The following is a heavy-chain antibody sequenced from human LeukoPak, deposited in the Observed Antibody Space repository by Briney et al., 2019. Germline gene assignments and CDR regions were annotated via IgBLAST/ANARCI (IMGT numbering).Heavy chain of an antibody. D-gene: IGHD1-1*01. CDR1: GGSINSDAYY. J-gene: IGHJ4*02. CDR2: IGYTGDT. V-gene: IGHV4-31*03. CDR3: ARVEAATTNPRFDF. Sequence: PSETLSLTCTVSGGSINSDAYYWSWVRQHPEKGLDWIGYIGYTGDTYYNPCLRSRATISMDTSKTQFSLRLSSVTAADTAVYYCARVEAATTNPRFDFWGQGTPVTVSS.